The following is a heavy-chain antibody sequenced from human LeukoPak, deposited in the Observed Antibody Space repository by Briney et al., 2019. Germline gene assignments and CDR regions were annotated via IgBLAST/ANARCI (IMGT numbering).Heavy chain of an antibody. CDR1: GFTFSSYG. V-gene: IGHV3-33*06. J-gene: IGHJ4*02. D-gene: IGHD3-22*01. Sequence: GGSLRLSCAASGFTFSSYGMHWVRQAPGKGLEWVAVIWYDGSNKYYADSVKGRFTISRDNSKNTLYLQMNSLRAEDTALYYCAKGRYDSSGPANTFDYWGQGTLVTVSS. CDR3: AKGRYDSSGPANTFDY. CDR2: IWYDGSNK.